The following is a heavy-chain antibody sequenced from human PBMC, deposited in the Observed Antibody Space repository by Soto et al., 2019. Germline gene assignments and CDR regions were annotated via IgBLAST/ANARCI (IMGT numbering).Heavy chain of an antibody. Sequence: EVQLVESGGCLVQPGGSMRLSCAASGFTFSLYWMHWVSQAPGKGLVWISRINSDGSGAYYADPVKGRFTIYSDNAKNTVYLQMNSLRAEDTAVYYCARGLKNYYCMDVWGQGTTVTVSS. V-gene: IGHV3-74*01. CDR2: INSDGSGA. CDR3: ARGLKNYYCMDV. J-gene: IGHJ6*02. CDR1: GFTFSLYW.